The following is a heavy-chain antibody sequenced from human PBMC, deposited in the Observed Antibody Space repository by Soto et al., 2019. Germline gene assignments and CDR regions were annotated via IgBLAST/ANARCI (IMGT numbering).Heavy chain of an antibody. CDR3: AKNIPRTGRFVK. CDR1: GSSITSTTYF. J-gene: IGHJ4*02. V-gene: IGHV4-39*01. Sequence: SLPYTLSGSSITSTTYFWAWIRQPPVRGLEWVCSIYYSGKTHYNASLKNRVTISVDRSKNQFSLQMTSVTAADTAVYYCAKNIPRTGRFVKWGQGALVTVYS. CDR2: IYYSGKT.